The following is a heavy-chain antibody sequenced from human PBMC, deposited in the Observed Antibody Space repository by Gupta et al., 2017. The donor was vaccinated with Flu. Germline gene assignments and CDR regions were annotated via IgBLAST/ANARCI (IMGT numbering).Heavy chain of an antibody. J-gene: IGHJ4*02. Sequence: EVQLVESGGGLVQPGGSLRLPCAASGFNFRTYEMSWVRLAPGRGLEWVSFISQTGATYYTDPVRGRFTISRDNSNNSLYLQMSSLRDDDTAVYYCARGHWDNWGQGTPVTVSS. CDR2: ISQTGAT. CDR1: GFNFRTYE. V-gene: IGHV3-48*03. CDR3: ARGHWDN.